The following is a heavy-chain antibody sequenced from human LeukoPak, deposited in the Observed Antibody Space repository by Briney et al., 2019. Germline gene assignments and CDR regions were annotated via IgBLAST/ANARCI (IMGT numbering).Heavy chain of an antibody. Sequence: SETLSLTCTVSDGSISSYYWSWIRQPPGKGLEWIGYIYYSGSTNYNPSLKSRVTISVDTSKNQFSLKLSSVTAADTAVYYCARDLITMVRGVITNWFDPWGQGTLVTVSS. CDR1: DGSISSYY. V-gene: IGHV4-59*01. CDR3: ARDLITMVRGVITNWFDP. CDR2: IYYSGST. D-gene: IGHD3-10*01. J-gene: IGHJ5*02.